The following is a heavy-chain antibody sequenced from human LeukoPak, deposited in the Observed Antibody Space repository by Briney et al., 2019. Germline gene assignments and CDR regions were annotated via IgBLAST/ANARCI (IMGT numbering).Heavy chain of an antibody. CDR2: IYYSGST. CDR3: ARVGAMATMAFDY. J-gene: IGHJ4*02. D-gene: IGHD5-24*01. CDR1: GGSISSYY. V-gene: IGHV4-59*01. Sequence: SETLSLTCTVSGGSISSYYWSWIRQPPGKGLEWIGYIYYSGSTNYNPSLKSRVTISVDTSKNQFSLKLSSVTAADTAVYYCARVGAMATMAFDYWGQGTLVTVSS.